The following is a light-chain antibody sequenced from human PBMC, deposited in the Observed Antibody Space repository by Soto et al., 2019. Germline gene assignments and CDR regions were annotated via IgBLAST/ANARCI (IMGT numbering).Light chain of an antibody. J-gene: IGKJ3*01. CDR2: HAS. V-gene: IGKV1-33*01. CDR3: QPYDNLPPT. Sequence: DIQMTQSPSSLSASVGDRVTITCQASQDISNYLNWYQQKPGQAPKLLIYHASNLDTGVPSRFSAGGSGTDFTFTITSLQPEDIATYYCQPYDNLPPTFGPGTKVDI. CDR1: QDISNY.